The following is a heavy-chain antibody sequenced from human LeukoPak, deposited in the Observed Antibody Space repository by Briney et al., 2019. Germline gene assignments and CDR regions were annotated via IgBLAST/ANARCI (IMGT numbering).Heavy chain of an antibody. CDR1: GFTFSSYS. V-gene: IGHV3-21*01. CDR2: ISSSSSYI. Sequence: GGSLRLSCAASGFTFSSYSMNWVRQAPGKGLEWISSISSSSSYIYYADSVKGRVTISRDNAKNSLYLQMNSLRAEDTAVYYCARDLPPYSSSWFRGLGAFDIWGQGTMVTVSS. J-gene: IGHJ3*02. D-gene: IGHD6-13*01. CDR3: ARDLPPYSSSWFRGLGAFDI.